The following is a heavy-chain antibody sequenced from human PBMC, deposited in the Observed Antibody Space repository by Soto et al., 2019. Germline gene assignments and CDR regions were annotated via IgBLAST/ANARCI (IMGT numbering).Heavy chain of an antibody. CDR2: INPSGGST. CDR1: GYTFTSYY. Sequence: QVQLVQSGAEVMQPGASVKVSCKASGYTFTSYYIQWVRQAPGQGLERMGIINPSGGSTNYAQKVQGGVTMARETSTNTVYMDLSSLRSEDTAIYYCSRGYPPRDQLGNLPGAFWGQATLVTASS. V-gene: IGHV1-46*03. D-gene: IGHD1-1*01. J-gene: IGHJ4*02. CDR3: SRGYPPRDQLGNLPGAF.